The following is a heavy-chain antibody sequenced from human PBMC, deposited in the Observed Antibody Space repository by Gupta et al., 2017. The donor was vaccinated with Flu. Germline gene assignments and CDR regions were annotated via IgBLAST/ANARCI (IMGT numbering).Heavy chain of an antibody. V-gene: IGHV1-24*01. Sequence: HWVRQAPGKGLEWMGGFDPEDGETIYAQKFQGRVTMTEDTSTDTAYMELSSLRSEDTAVYYCATWDGTYCGGDCYPYYFDYWGQGTLVTVSS. CDR3: ATWDGTYCGGDCYPYYFDY. D-gene: IGHD2-21*02. CDR2: FDPEDGET. J-gene: IGHJ4*02.